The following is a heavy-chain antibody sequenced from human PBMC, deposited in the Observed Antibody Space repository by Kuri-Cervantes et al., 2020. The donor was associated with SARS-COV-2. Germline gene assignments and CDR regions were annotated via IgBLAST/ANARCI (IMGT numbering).Heavy chain of an antibody. J-gene: IGHJ6*03. CDR2: IYYSGST. D-gene: IGHD1-26*01. V-gene: IGHV4-59*01. CDR1: GGSISSYY. CDR3: ARGGGSYPYYYYYMDV. Sequence: GSLRLSCTVSGGSISSYYWSWIRQPPGKGLEWVGYIYYSGSTNYNPSLKSRVTISVDTSKNQFSLKLSSVTAADTAVYYCARGGGSYPYYYYYMDVWGKGTTVTVSS.